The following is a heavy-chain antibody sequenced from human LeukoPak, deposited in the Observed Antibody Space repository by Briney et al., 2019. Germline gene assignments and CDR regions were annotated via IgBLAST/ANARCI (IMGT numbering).Heavy chain of an antibody. D-gene: IGHD3-9*01. Sequence: SETLSLTCAVSGGSISSSNWWSWVRQPPGKGLEWIGEIYHSGSTNYNPSLKSRVTISVDKSKNQFSLKLSSVTAADTAVYYCARDSVLRYFDWPPSRAFDIWGQGTMVTVSS. CDR3: ARDSVLRYFDWPPSRAFDI. CDR1: GGSISSSNW. V-gene: IGHV4-4*02. CDR2: IYHSGST. J-gene: IGHJ3*02.